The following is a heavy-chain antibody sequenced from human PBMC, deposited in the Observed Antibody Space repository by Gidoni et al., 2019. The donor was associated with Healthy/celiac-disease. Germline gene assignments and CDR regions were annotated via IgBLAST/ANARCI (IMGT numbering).Heavy chain of an antibody. V-gene: IGHV3-30-3*01. CDR1: GFTFSNYA. CDR2: ISFDGSNK. J-gene: IGHJ4*02. D-gene: IGHD5-18*01. CDR3: ARDSGDTTMTPMYYFDY. Sequence: QVQLVESGGGVVQPGRSLRLSCAASGFTFSNYAMYWVRQAPGKGLEWVAVISFDGSNKDYADSVKGRFIISRDSSKNTLYLQMNSLRAEDTAVYYCARDSGDTTMTPMYYFDYWGQGTLVTVSS.